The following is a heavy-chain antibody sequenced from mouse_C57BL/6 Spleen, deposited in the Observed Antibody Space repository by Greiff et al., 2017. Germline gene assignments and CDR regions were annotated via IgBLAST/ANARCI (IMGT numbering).Heavy chain of an antibody. J-gene: IGHJ1*03. V-gene: IGHV1-15*01. D-gene: IGHD1-1*01. Sequence: QVQLQQSGAELVRPGASVTLSCKASGYTFTDYEMHWVKQTPVHGLEWIGAIDPETGGTAYNQKFKGKAILTADKSSSTAYMDLRSLTSADYAVYSCTREVLRFPFDVWGTGTTVTVSS. CDR2: IDPETGGT. CDR3: TREVLRFPFDV. CDR1: GYTFTDYE.